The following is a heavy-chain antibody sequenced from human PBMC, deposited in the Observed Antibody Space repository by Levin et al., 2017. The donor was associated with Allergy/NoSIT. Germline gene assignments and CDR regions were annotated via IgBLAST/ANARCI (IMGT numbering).Heavy chain of an antibody. CDR3: ARDPKYSSDWDLDF. J-gene: IGHJ4*02. V-gene: IGHV3-21*01. Sequence: GESLKISCAPSGFTFSSYTMNWVRQAPGKGLEWVSSISSSRSYIYYADSVKGRFTISRDNAKNSLYLQMNSLKAEDTAVYYCARDPKYSSDWDLDFWGQGTLVTVSS. CDR1: GFTFSSYT. CDR2: ISSSRSYI. D-gene: IGHD6-19*01.